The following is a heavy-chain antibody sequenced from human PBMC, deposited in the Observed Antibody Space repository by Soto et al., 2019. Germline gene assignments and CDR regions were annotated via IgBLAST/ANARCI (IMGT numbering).Heavy chain of an antibody. J-gene: IGHJ3*02. V-gene: IGHV3-72*01. CDR1: GFTFSDHY. CDR3: TRVRSSSWGLDASDI. CDR2: TRNKVNSYTT. D-gene: IGHD6-13*01. Sequence: EVQLVESGGGLVQPGTSLRLSCAASGFTFSDHYMDWVRQAPGKGLEWVGRTRNKVNSYTTEYAASVKGRFTVSRDDSKNSLYLQMNSLKTEDTAVYYCTRVRSSSWGLDASDIWGQGTMVTVSS.